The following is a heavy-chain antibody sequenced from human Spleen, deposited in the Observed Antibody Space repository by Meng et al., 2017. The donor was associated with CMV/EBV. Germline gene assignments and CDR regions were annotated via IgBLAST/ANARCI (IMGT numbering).Heavy chain of an antibody. Sequence: GESLKISCAASGFTFSRYWMSWVRQAPGKGLEWVANIKQDGSEKYYGDSVKGRFAISRDNSKNTLFLQMNSLRGEDTAVYSGAKDDDFWSGGYYGMDVWGQGTTVTVSS. J-gene: IGHJ6*02. CDR1: GFTFSRYW. CDR3: AKDDDFWSGGYYGMDV. CDR2: IKQDGSEK. D-gene: IGHD3-3*01. V-gene: IGHV3-7*03.